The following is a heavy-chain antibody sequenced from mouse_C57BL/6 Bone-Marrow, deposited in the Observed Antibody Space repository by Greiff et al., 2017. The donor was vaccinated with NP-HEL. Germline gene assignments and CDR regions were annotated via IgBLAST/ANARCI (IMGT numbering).Heavy chain of an antibody. J-gene: IGHJ3*01. CDR3: ARGYYGKKNWFAY. V-gene: IGHV1-26*01. CDR2: INPNNGGT. D-gene: IGHD1-1*01. CDR1: GYTFTDYY. Sequence: EVQLQQSGPELVKPGASVKISCKASGYTFTDYYMNWVKQSHGKSLEWIGDINPNNGGTSYNQKFKGKATLTVDKSSSTAYMELRSLTSEDSAVYYCARGYYGKKNWFAYWGQGTLVTVSA.